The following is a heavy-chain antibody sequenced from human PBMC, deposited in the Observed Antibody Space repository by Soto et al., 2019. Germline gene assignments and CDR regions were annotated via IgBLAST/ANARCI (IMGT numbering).Heavy chain of an antibody. D-gene: IGHD1-26*01. J-gene: IGHJ6*02. CDR2: IKSKTDGGTT. Sequence: EVQLVESGGDLVKPGGSLRLSCAASGFSITNAWMTWVRQPPGKGLEWVGRIKSKTDGGTTDYVAPVKGRFTISRDDPKNKLYLQMNSLKTGDTAVYYCTKRGGSYRPAGDYYYYGMDVWGQGTTVTVSS. CDR1: GFSITNAW. CDR3: TKRGGSYRPAGDYYYYGMDV. V-gene: IGHV3-15*01.